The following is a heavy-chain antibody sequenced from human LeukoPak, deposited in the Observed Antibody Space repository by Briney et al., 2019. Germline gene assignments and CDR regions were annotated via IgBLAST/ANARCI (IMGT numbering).Heavy chain of an antibody. J-gene: IGHJ4*02. D-gene: IGHD3-22*01. CDR2: IYPDDSDT. CDR3: ARKGAYYDSSGHIDY. V-gene: IGHV5-51*01. Sequence: GESLQISYKGSGYSFTSYWIAWGRQMPGKGLEWRGIIYPDDSDTRYSPSFQGQVTISADKSISTAYLQWSSLKASDTAMYYCARKGAYYDSSGHIDYWGQGTLVTVSS. CDR1: GYSFTSYW.